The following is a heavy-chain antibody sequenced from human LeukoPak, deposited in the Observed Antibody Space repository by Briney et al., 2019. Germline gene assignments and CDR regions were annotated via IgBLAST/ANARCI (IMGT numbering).Heavy chain of an antibody. J-gene: IGHJ1*01. CDR2: ISSSSSTI. CDR3: AKKSGTANQPRYFQH. Sequence: GGSLRLSCAASGFTFSSYSMNWVRQAPGKGLEWVSYISSSSSTIYYADSVKGRFTISRDNAKNSLYLQMNSLRDEDTAVYYRAKKSGTANQPRYFQHRGQGTLVTVSS. D-gene: IGHD2-21*02. CDR1: GFTFSSYS. V-gene: IGHV3-48*02.